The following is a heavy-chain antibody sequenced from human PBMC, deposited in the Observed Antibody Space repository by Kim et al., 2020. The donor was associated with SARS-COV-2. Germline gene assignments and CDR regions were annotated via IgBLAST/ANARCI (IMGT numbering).Heavy chain of an antibody. D-gene: IGHD3-16*02. CDR1: GFTFRNAW. Sequence: GGSLRLSCAASGFTFRNAWMSWVRQGPGKGLEWVGSIKSKTDGETTDYAAPVKGRFTISRDDSTSTVYLQMNRLENEATAVYYCTTRKNPVVWGQGTLVTVSS. CDR2: IKSKTDGETT. J-gene: IGHJ4*02. V-gene: IGHV3-15*01. CDR3: TTRKNPVV.